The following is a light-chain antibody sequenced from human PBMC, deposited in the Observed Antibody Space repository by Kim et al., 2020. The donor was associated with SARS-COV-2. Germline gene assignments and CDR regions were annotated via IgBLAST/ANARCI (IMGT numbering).Light chain of an antibody. V-gene: IGKV3-15*01. CDR3: HQYSDWPPGDT. CDR1: QSVSTY. CDR2: DAS. Sequence: EIVMTQSPATLSVSPGERATLSCRASQSVSTYLAWYQQKPGRAPRLLIYDASTRATDVPARFSGSGSGTEFTLTISSLQSEDFAVYYCHQYSDWPPGDTFGQGTKLEI. J-gene: IGKJ2*01.